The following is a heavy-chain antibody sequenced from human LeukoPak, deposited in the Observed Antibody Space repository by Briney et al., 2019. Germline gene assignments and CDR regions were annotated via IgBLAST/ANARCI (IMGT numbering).Heavy chain of an antibody. J-gene: IGHJ4*02. V-gene: IGHV3-9*01. CDR3: ANAHYYDSSGYKGYYFDY. CDR1: GFPFDEHA. D-gene: IGHD3-22*01. CDR2: ISYSSETI. Sequence: GGSLRLSCAASGFPFDEHAMHWVRQAPGKGLEWVSGISYSSETIGYVDSVKGRFTISRDNVRKSLYLQMNSLRAEDTALYYCANAHYYDSSGYKGYYFDYWGQGTLVTVSS.